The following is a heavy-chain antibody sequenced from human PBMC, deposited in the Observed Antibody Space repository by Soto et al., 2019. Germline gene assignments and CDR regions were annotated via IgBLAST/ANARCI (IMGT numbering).Heavy chain of an antibody. CDR2: IYYSGST. V-gene: IGHV4-30-4*01. CDR1: GDSVSSADYY. D-gene: IGHD2-2*01. J-gene: IGHJ5*02. Sequence: SETLSVTCTVSGDSVSSADYYWSWIRQPPGEGLEWIGHIYYSGSTYYTPSLRGRVTISVDTSKNQFSLNLNSVTAADTAVYYCVRDRGSSWMYKWFDPWGQGTQVTVSS. CDR3: VRDRGSSWMYKWFDP.